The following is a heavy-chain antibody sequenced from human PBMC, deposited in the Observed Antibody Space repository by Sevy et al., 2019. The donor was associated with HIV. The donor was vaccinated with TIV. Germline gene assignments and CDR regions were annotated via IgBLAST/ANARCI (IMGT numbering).Heavy chain of an antibody. CDR1: GGSISSYY. J-gene: IGHJ6*03. CDR3: ARVRGRSRGYYYGSGSYADYYYYMDV. Sequence: SETLSLTCTVSGGSISSYYWSWIRQPPGKGLEWIGYIYYSGSTNYNPSLKSRVTISVDTSKNQFSLKLGPVTAADTAVYYCARVRGRSRGYYYGSGSYADYYYYMDVWGKRTTVTVSS. D-gene: IGHD3-10*01. V-gene: IGHV4-59*01. CDR2: IYYSGST.